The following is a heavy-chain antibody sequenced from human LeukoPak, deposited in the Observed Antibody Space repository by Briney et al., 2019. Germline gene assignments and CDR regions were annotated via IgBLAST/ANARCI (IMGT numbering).Heavy chain of an antibody. Sequence: TGGSLRLSCAASGFTFAIYSMNWVRQAPGKGLEWVSSISGDSTYIYNAGSVKGRFTISRDNAQASLYLQMISLRADDTAVYYCARVSGRLERQSDLDYWGQGTLVIVSS. V-gene: IGHV3-21*01. J-gene: IGHJ4*02. CDR3: ARVSGRLERQSDLDY. CDR2: ISGDSTYI. CDR1: GFTFAIYS. D-gene: IGHD1-1*01.